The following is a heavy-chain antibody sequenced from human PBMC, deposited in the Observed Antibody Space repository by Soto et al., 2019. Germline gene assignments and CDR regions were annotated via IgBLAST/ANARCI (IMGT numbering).Heavy chain of an antibody. CDR3: ARQYFFGPGIYYNRPFDF. CDR2: IYYSGNT. CDR1: GGSISSSSYY. V-gene: IGHV4-39*01. D-gene: IGHD3-10*01. Sequence: PSETLSLTCTVSGGSISSSSYYWGWIRQPPGKGLEWIGSIYYSGNTYYNPSLKSRVTISVDTAKNQFSLTLSSVTAADTAVYKCARQYFFGPGIYYNRPFDFGGRGTRVTVSS. J-gene: IGHJ4*02.